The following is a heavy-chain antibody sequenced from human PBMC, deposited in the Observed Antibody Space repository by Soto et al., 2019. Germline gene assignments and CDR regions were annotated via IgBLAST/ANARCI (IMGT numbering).Heavy chain of an antibody. CDR2: ICTTDNTI. V-gene: IGHV3-11*01. CDR3: ATYYYGSGNYFDY. Sequence: PGGSLSLSCAASGFTFSDYYMTWTRQAPGRGLEWVSYICTTDNTIYYADSVKGRFTISRDNAQNSLYLQRNGLRAEDTDVYYCATYYYGSGNYFDYWGQGALVTVSS. CDR1: GFTFSDYY. D-gene: IGHD3-10*01. J-gene: IGHJ4*02.